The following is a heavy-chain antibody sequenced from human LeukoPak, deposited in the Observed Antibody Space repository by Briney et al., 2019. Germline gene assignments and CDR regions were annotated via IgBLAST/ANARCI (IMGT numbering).Heavy chain of an antibody. CDR1: GYTFTDYY. Sequence: GASVKISCKASGYTFTDYYMYWVRQAPGQGPECMGVIHPSGGSTTYAQKFQGRVTLTKDTATSTVYIELNSLISDDTAVYYCARMAMDPAMVTNFFDLWGQGTLLTVSA. CDR2: IHPSGGST. CDR3: ARMAMDPAMVTNFFDL. J-gene: IGHJ4*02. D-gene: IGHD5-18*01. V-gene: IGHV1-46*01.